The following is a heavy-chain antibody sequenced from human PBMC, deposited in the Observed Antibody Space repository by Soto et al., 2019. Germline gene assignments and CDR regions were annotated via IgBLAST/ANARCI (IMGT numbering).Heavy chain of an antibody. Sequence: QVQLVQSGAEVKKPGASVRVSCKASGYTFAMYGISWVRQTPGQGLEWMGWISGSFGTTEYAEKFRDRVTMTTDTSTNTAYMELRSLRSDDTAVYYCGRLPNCSNGKCYGYYFDYWGQGTLVTVSS. J-gene: IGHJ4*02. D-gene: IGHD4-4*01. CDR1: GYTFAMYG. V-gene: IGHV1-18*01. CDR2: ISGSFGTT. CDR3: GRLPNCSNGKCYGYYFDY.